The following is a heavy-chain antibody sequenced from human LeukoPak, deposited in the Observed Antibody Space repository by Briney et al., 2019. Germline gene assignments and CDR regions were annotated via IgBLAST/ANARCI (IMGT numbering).Heavy chain of an antibody. D-gene: IGHD5-18*01. CDR1: DGSISSYY. V-gene: IGHV4-59*12. J-gene: IGHJ4*02. CDR2: IYYSGST. Sequence: SETLSLTCTVSDGSISSYYWSWIRQPPGKGLEWIGYIYYSGSTNYNPSLKSRVTISVDTSKNQFSLKLSSVTAADTAVYYCARDRIQLWSSSLDYWGQGTLVTVSS. CDR3: ARDRIQLWSSSLDY.